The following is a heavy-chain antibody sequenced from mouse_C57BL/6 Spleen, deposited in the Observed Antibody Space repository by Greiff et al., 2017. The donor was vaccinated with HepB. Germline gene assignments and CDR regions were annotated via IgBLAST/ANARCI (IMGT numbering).Heavy chain of an antibody. V-gene: IGHV1-59*01. CDR3: ARRDGPWYYFDY. D-gene: IGHD2-3*01. CDR1: GYTFTSYW. J-gene: IGHJ2*01. CDR2: IDPSDSYT. Sequence: QVQLQQPGAELVRPGTSVKLSCKASGYTFTSYWMHWVKQRPGQGLEWIGVIDPSDSYTNYNQKFKGKATLTVDTSSSTAYMQLRSLTSEDSAVYYCARRDGPWYYFDYWGQGTTLTVSS.